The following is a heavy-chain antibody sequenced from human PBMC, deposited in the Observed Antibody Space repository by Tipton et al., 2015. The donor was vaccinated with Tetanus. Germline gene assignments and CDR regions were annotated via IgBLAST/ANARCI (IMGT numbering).Heavy chain of an antibody. Sequence: LRLSCTVSGGSISGSSYYWGWIRQPPGKGLEWIGSIYYSGSSYYNPTLKSRVTISEDTSKNQFSLKLDSVTAADAAVYYCARPGVGGYPGYYFDFWGQGTVVTVSS. CDR3: ARPGVGGYPGYYFDF. V-gene: IGHV4-39*01. CDR2: IYYSGSS. CDR1: GGSISGSSYY. D-gene: IGHD5-12*01. J-gene: IGHJ4*02.